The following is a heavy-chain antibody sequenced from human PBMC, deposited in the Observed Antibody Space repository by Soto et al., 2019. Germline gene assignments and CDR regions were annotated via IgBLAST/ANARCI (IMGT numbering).Heavy chain of an antibody. CDR1: GGSLSGYD. CDR2: INHSGST. Sequence: QVQLQQWGAGLLKPSETLSLTCAVYGGSLSGYDWSWIRQPPGKGLEWIGEINHSGSTNYNPSLGSRGTISVGPSNIQFSLKLTSVTAADTGVYYCARGPATYWGQGTQVTVSS. V-gene: IGHV4-34*01. J-gene: IGHJ4*02. CDR3: ARGPATY.